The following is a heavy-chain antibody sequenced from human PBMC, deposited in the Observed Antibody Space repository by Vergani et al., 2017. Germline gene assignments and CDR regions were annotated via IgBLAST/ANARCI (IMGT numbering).Heavy chain of an antibody. V-gene: IGHV3-23*04. J-gene: IGHJ4*02. CDR2: ISGGGGNT. D-gene: IGHD3-22*01. CDR3: AKHYDSRGYWDYFDY. Sequence: EVQLVESGGGLVKPGGSLRLSCAASGFTFSSYAMSWFRRAPGKGLEWVAAISGGGGNTYYADAVKGRFTISRDTSKNTLYFQMNSLRAEDTAIYYCAKHYDSRGYWDYFDYWGQGTLVTVSS. CDR1: GFTFSSYA.